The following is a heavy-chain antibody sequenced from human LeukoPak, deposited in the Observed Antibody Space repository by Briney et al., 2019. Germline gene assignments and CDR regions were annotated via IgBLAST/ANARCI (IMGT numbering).Heavy chain of an antibody. D-gene: IGHD1-26*01. J-gene: IGHJ4*02. CDR2: IYHSGSA. Sequence: KPSETLSLTCAVSGSSISSGYYWGWIRQPPGKGLEWIGSIYHSGSAYYNPSLKSRVTISVDTSKNQFSLKLSSVTAADTAVYYCARREGSLFDYWGQGTLVTVSS. V-gene: IGHV4-38-2*01. CDR1: GSSISSGYY. CDR3: ARREGSLFDY.